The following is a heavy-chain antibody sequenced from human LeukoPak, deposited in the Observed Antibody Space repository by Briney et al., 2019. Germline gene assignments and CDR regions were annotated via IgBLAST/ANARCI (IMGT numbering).Heavy chain of an antibody. V-gene: IGHV4-31*01. CDR1: GGSFSSGGYY. CDR3: ARSYCSSTSCSPYYYYYMDV. D-gene: IGHD2-2*01. J-gene: IGHJ6*03. CDR2: ICYSGST. Sequence: PSGTLSLTCTVSGGSFSSGGYYWIWIRQHPGKGLVWIGYICYSGSTYYNPSLKSQLTISGDRAKTQFYLKLSSVTAADTAVYYCARSYCSSTSCSPYYYYYMDVWGKGTTVTVSS.